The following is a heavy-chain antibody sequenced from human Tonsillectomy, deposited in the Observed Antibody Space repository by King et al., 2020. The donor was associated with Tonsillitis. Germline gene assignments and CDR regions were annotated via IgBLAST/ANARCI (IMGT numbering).Heavy chain of an antibody. CDR1: GGSIGSADYS. D-gene: IGHD3-9*01. CDR3: VRAVNRYFDWLLTMCHY. V-gene: IGHV4-30-4*07. Sequence: VQLQESGPGLVRPSQTLSLTCTVSGGSIGSADYSWSWVRQPPGKGLEWIGYIYYSGSTFYTPSLKSRLSMSVDTSKNQFSLKLRFVTAADTAIYFCVRAVNRYFDWLLTMCHYWGQGTLVTVSS. CDR2: IYYSGST. J-gene: IGHJ4*02.